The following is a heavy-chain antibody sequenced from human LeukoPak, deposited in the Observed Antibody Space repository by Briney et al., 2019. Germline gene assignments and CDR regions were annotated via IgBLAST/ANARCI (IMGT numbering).Heavy chain of an antibody. Sequence: SVKVSCKASGGTFISYAISWVRQAPGQGLEWMGGIIPIFGTANYAQKFQGRVTITADKSTSTAYMELSSLRSEDTAVYYCAREYYDSSGYSYWGQGTLVTVSS. CDR2: IIPIFGTA. CDR1: GGTFISYA. J-gene: IGHJ4*02. CDR3: AREYYDSSGYSY. D-gene: IGHD3-22*01. V-gene: IGHV1-69*06.